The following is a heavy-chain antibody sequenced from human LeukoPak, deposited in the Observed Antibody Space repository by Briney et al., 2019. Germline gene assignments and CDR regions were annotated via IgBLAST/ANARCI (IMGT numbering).Heavy chain of an antibody. CDR2: IYYSGST. CDR3: ARGFLGSRGFAFDI. V-gene: IGHV4-59*01. Sequence: SETLSLTCTVSGGSISSYYWSWIRQPPGKGLEWIGYIYYSGSTNYNPSLKSRVTISVDTSKNQFSLKLSSVTAADTAVYYCARGFLGSRGFAFDIWGQGTMVTVSS. CDR1: GGSISSYY. J-gene: IGHJ3*02. D-gene: IGHD2-15*01.